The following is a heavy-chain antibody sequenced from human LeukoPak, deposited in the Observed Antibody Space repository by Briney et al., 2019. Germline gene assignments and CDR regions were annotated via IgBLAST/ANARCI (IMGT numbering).Heavy chain of an antibody. D-gene: IGHD4-17*01. CDR2: ISGDGGST. CDR1: GFTFDDYA. CDR3: AKDTEFYGDYVYFDY. Sequence: GRSLRLSCAASGFTFDDYAMHWVSQAPGKGMEWVSLISGDGGSTYYADSVKGRFTISRDNSKNSLYLQMNSLRTEDTALYYCAKDTEFYGDYVYFDYWGQGTLVTVSS. V-gene: IGHV3-43*02. J-gene: IGHJ4*02.